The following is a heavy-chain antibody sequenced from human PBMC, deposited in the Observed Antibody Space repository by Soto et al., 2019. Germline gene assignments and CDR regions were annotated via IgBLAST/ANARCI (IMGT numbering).Heavy chain of an antibody. V-gene: IGHV3-48*03. CDR2: ISSSGLTT. D-gene: IGHD3-10*01. J-gene: IGHJ5*01. CDR1: GFNFRMYE. Sequence: GGSLRLSSQASGFNFRMYEMHWVRKAPGKGLEWVSYISSSGLTTYYADFAEGRFTISRDNAKDSLYLHLNSLRVGDTAVYYCARYGTRGDWWGLGTQVTVSS. CDR3: ARYGTRGDW.